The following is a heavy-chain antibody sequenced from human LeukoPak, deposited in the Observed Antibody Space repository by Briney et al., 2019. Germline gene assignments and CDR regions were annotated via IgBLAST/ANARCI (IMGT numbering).Heavy chain of an antibody. CDR2: GSESGGT. CDR3: AKSGQSGFSFDP. V-gene: IGHV4-34*01. Sequence: SETLSLTCAVYGGSLNGHYWSWIRQPPGKGLEWIGEGSESGGTKFNPSLKSRVTISADTSKNQFSLKVKSVTAADTAVYYCAKSGQSGFSFDPWGQGTLVTASS. CDR1: GGSLNGHY. D-gene: IGHD1-26*01. J-gene: IGHJ5*02.